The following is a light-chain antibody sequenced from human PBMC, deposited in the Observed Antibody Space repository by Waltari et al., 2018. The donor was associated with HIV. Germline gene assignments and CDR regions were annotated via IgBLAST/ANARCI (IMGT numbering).Light chain of an antibody. Sequence: EIVLTQSPATLSLSPGERATLSCRASQSVSSYLAWYQQKPGQAPRLLIYDASNRATGIPARFSGSGSGTDFTLTISSLEPEDFATYFCQQGNSFPYTFGQGTNLEIK. CDR2: DAS. J-gene: IGKJ2*01. CDR1: QSVSSY. V-gene: IGKV3-11*01. CDR3: QQGNSFPYT.